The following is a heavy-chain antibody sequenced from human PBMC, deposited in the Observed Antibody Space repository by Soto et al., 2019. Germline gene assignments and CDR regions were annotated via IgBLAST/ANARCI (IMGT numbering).Heavy chain of an antibody. V-gene: IGHV3-74*01. J-gene: IGHJ5*02. Sequence: EVQVVESGGGLVQPGGSLRLSCAASGFTFNSHWMHWVRQVPGKGLVWVSRVDSDGTTTNYADSVKGRFTTSRDNAKNIVYLQMNDLRAEDTAVYYCVRDRPHNCFDPWGPGTLVTVSS. CDR1: GFTFNSHW. CDR3: VRDRPHNCFDP. CDR2: VDSDGTTT.